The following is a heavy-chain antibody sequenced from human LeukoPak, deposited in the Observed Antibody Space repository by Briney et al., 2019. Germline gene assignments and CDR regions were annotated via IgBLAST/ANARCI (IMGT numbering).Heavy chain of an antibody. CDR2: ISAYNGNT. J-gene: IGHJ2*01. CDR1: GYTFTSYG. D-gene: IGHD2-2*01. V-gene: IGHV1-18*01. Sequence: ASVKVSCKASGYTFTSYGISWVRQAPGQGLEWMGWISAYNGNTNYAQKLQGRVTMTTDTSTSTAYMELRSLRSDDTAVYYCARHAVPAARPCWYFDLWGRGTLVTVSS. CDR3: ARHAVPAARPCWYFDL.